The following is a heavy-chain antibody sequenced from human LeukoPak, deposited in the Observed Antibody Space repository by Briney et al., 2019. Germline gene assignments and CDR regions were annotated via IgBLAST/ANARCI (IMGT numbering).Heavy chain of an antibody. V-gene: IGHV1-46*01. D-gene: IGHD2-15*01. CDR3: ARGATRLGYCSGGSCSPFDY. CDR2: INPSGGST. J-gene: IGHJ4*02. Sequence: ASVKVSCKASGYTFTSYYMHWVRQAPGQGLEWMGTINPSGGSTSYAQKFQGRVTMTRDMSTSTVYMELSSLRSEDTAVYYCARGATRLGYCSGGSCSPFDYWGQGTLVTVSS. CDR1: GYTFTSYY.